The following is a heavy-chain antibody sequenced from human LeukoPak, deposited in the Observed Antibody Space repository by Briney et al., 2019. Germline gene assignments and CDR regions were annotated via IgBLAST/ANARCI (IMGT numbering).Heavy chain of an antibody. J-gene: IGHJ4*02. Sequence: GESLKISCKGSGYSFTSYWIGWVRQMPGKGLEWMGIIYPGDSDTRYSPPFQGQVTISADKSISTAYLQWSSLKASDTAMYYCARLYDSSGYYLYFDYWGQGTLVTVSS. CDR1: GYSFTSYW. V-gene: IGHV5-51*01. CDR2: IYPGDSDT. D-gene: IGHD3-22*01. CDR3: ARLYDSSGYYLYFDY.